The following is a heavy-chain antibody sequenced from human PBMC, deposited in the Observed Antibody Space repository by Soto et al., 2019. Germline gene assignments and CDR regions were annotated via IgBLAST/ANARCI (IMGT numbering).Heavy chain of an antibody. Sequence: PGGSLRLSCAASGFTFSSYAMSWVRQAPGKGLEWVSLISGSGGSTYYADSAKGRFTISRDNSKNTLYLQMNSLRAEDTAVYYCAGVPAAPEDNGMDVWGQGTTVTVSS. CDR1: GFTFSSYA. V-gene: IGHV3-23*01. J-gene: IGHJ6*02. CDR3: AGVPAAPEDNGMDV. D-gene: IGHD2-2*01. CDR2: ISGSGGST.